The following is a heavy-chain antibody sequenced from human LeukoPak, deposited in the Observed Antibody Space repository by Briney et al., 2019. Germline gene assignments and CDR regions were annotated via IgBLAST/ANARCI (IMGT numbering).Heavy chain of an antibody. CDR2: ICTSGST. J-gene: IGHJ6*03. D-gene: IGHD6-13*01. V-gene: IGHV4-4*07. CDR3: ARSEAFTAAGRDYYYYMDV. Sequence: KPSETLSLTCTVSGGSISSYYWSWIRQPAGKGLEWIGRICTSGSTNYNPSLKSRVTMSVDTSKNQFSLKLSSVTAADTAVYYCARSEAFTAAGRDYYYYMDVWGKGTTVTVSS. CDR1: GGSISSYY.